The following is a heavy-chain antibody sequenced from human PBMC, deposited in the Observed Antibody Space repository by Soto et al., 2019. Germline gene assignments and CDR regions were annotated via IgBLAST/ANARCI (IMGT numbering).Heavy chain of an antibody. CDR2: ISGSGGST. CDR3: AKEVSLGSTVDLGY. D-gene: IGHD7-27*01. J-gene: IGHJ4*02. V-gene: IGHV3-23*01. CDR1: GVTFSIFA. Sequence: GGSLRLSCAASGVTFSIFAMSWVRQSPGKGLEWVSTISGSGGSTYYADAVKGRFTISRDNSMGTLYLQMKSLRVEDTAIYYCAKEVSLGSTVDLGYWGQGALVTVSS.